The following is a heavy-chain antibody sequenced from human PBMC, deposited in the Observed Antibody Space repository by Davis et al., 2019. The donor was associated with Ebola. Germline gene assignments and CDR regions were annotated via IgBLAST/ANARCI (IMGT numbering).Heavy chain of an antibody. J-gene: IGHJ4*02. CDR2: ISYDGSNK. V-gene: IGHV3-30*03. D-gene: IGHD3-3*01. Sequence: GESLKISCVGSGFTFSNFGMSWVRQAPGKGLEWVAVISYDGSNKYYADSVKGRFTISRDNSKNTLYLQMNSLRAEDTAVYYCATTSIFGVVWGQGTLVTVSS. CDR3: ATTSIFGVV. CDR1: GFTFSNFG.